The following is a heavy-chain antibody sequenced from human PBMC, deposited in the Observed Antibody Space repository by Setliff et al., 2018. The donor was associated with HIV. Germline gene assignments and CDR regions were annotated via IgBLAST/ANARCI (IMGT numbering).Heavy chain of an antibody. J-gene: IGHJ5*02. V-gene: IGHV3-30*06. CDR1: RFSFKTYG. CDR3: ARDRDCSGGSCYSGWFDP. D-gene: IGHD2-15*01. Sequence: SGGSLRLSCTASRFSFKTYGMHWVRQAPGKGLEWVAVISFDGSNKYYADSVTGRFTISRDNSKNTLYLQMNRLKTEDTAVYYCARDRDCSGGSCYSGWFDPWGQGTLVTVSS. CDR2: ISFDGSNK.